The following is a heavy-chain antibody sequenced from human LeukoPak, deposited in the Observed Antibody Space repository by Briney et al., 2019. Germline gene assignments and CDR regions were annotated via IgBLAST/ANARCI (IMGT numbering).Heavy chain of an antibody. CDR1: GFTFSSNY. J-gene: IGHJ4*02. CDR2: IYSGGST. V-gene: IGHV3-66*01. CDR3: ARETYYYDSSGYYYGDY. D-gene: IGHD3-22*01. Sequence: PGGSLRLSCAASGFTFSSNYMSWVRQAPGKGLEWVSVIYSGGSTYYADSVKGRFTIFRDNSKNTLYLQMNSLRAEDTAVYYCARETYYYDSSGYYYGDYWGQGTLVTVSS.